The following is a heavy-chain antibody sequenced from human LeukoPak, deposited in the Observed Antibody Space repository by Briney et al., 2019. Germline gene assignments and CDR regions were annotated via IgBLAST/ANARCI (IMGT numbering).Heavy chain of an antibody. D-gene: IGHD2-15*01. CDR1: GYSFTSYW. V-gene: IGHV5-51*01. Sequence: GESLKISCKGSGYSFTSYWIGWVRQMPGKGLEWMGIIYPGDSDTRYSPSFQGQVTISADKSISTAYLQWSSLKASDTAMDYCARQGCSGGSCYSPTDYWGQGTLVTVSS. CDR2: IYPGDSDT. CDR3: ARQGCSGGSCYSPTDY. J-gene: IGHJ4*02.